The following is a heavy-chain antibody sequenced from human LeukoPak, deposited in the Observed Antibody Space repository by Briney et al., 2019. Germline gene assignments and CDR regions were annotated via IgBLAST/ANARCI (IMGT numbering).Heavy chain of an antibody. CDR1: GGSISSYY. Sequence: SETLSLTCTVSGGSISSYYWSWIRQHPGKGLEWIGYIYYSGSTYYNPSLKSRVTISVDTSKNQFSLKLSSVTAADTAVYYCARAAGGYCSSTSCYPIDYWGQGTLVTVSS. CDR3: ARAAGGYCSSTSCYPIDY. J-gene: IGHJ4*02. CDR2: IYYSGST. D-gene: IGHD2-2*01. V-gene: IGHV4-59*06.